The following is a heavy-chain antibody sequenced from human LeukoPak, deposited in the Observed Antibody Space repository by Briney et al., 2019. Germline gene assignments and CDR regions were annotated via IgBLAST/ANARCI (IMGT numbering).Heavy chain of an antibody. CDR3: ARDRRDILTGPQSSDAFDI. CDR1: GYTFTSYG. V-gene: IGHV1-18*01. Sequence: ASVTVSCKASGYTFTSYGISWVRQAPGQGLEWMGWISVYNGNTNCAQKLQGRVTLTTDTSTSTAYMELRSLRSDDTAVYYCARDRRDILTGPQSSDAFDIWGQGTMVTVSS. J-gene: IGHJ3*02. D-gene: IGHD3-9*01. CDR2: ISVYNGNT.